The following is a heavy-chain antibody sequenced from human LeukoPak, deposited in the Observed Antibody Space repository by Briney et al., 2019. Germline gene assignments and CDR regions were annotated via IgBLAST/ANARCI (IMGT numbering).Heavy chain of an antibody. V-gene: IGHV2-5*02. CDR3: ALRRRGYYDSSGYVDY. Sequence: SGPTLVNPTQTLTLTCTFSGFSLSTSGVGVGWIRQPPGKALEWLALIYWDDDKRYSPSLKSRLTITKDTSKNQVVLTMTNMDPVDTATYYCALRRRGYYDSSGYVDYWGQGTLVTVSS. D-gene: IGHD3-22*01. J-gene: IGHJ4*02. CDR2: IYWDDDK. CDR1: GFSLSTSGVG.